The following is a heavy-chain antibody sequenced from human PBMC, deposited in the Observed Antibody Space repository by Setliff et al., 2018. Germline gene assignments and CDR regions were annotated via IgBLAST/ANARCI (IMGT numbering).Heavy chain of an antibody. D-gene: IGHD4-4*01. CDR3: ATSTITTYYFDY. J-gene: IGHJ4*01. CDR2: MYGVGAT. Sequence: PGGSLRLSCAASGFSINVYSMTWVRQAPGKGLECVSGMYGVGATFYADSVKGRFTISRDISENTLYLQMKSLRAEDTAIYYCATSTITTYYFDYWGHGTLVTVSS. CDR1: GFSINVYS. V-gene: IGHV3-23*01.